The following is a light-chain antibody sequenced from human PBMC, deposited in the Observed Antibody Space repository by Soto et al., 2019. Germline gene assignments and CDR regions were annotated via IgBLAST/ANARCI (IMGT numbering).Light chain of an antibody. J-gene: IGKJ3*01. CDR1: QGIRNF. Sequence: DIQMTQSPTSLSASVGDRVTITCRASQGIRNFVAWYQQKPGKAPKLLIYAASTLQSGVPSRFSGSGSGTDFTLTINSWQPEDVATYSCQKYSSVPVFGPGTKVEIK. CDR3: QKYSSVPV. V-gene: IGKV1-27*01. CDR2: AAS.